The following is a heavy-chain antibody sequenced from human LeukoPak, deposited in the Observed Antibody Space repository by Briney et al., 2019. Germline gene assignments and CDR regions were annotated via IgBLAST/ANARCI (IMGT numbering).Heavy chain of an antibody. CDR2: ISSSGSTI. Sequence: GGSLRLSCAASGFTFSNYEMNRVRQAPGKGLEWVSYISSSGSTIYYADSMKGRFTMSRDNAKNSLYLQMNSLRAEDTAVYYCARSKIVVVTANPNAFDIWGQGTMVTVSS. V-gene: IGHV3-48*03. CDR1: GFTFSNYE. J-gene: IGHJ3*02. D-gene: IGHD2-21*02. CDR3: ARSKIVVVTANPNAFDI.